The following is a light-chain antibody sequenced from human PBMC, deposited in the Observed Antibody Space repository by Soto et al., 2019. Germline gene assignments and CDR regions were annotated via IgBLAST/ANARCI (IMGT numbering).Light chain of an antibody. CDR3: QQYNSYSEA. CDR2: KAS. J-gene: IGKJ1*01. CDR1: QSISSW. Sequence: DIQMTQSPSTLSASVGDRVTITCRASQSISSWWAWYQQKPGKAPKLLIYKASSLESGVPSRFSGSGSGTEFTLTISSLQPDDFATYYCQQYNSYSEAFGQGTKVDIK. V-gene: IGKV1-5*03.